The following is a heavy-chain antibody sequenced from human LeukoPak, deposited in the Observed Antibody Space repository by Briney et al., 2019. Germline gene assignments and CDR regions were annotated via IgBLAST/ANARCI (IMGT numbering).Heavy chain of an antibody. D-gene: IGHD1-26*01. V-gene: IGHV4-38-2*02. J-gene: IGHJ4*02. CDR3: ARDSETRLVGAAV. Sequence: SETLSLTCTVSDYSISSGYGYYWGWIRQPPGKGLEWIGNIYHSGITYYNHFNSSLKSRVTISIDTSKNQFSLKLSSVTAADTAVYYCARDSETRLVGAAVWGQGTLVTVFS. CDR2: IYHSGIT. CDR1: DYSISSGYGYY.